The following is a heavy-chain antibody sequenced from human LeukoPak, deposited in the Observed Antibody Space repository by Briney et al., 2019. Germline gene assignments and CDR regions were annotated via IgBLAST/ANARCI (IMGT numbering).Heavy chain of an antibody. CDR2: ISSNGGST. J-gene: IGHJ4*02. CDR1: GFTFSSYA. Sequence: GGSLRLSCSASGFTFSSYAMHGVRQAPGKGLEYVSAISSNGGSTYYADSVKGRFTISRDNSKNTLYLQMSSLRAEDTAVYYCLYGDYRWFRYWGQGTLVTVS. V-gene: IGHV3-64D*06. CDR3: LYGDYRWFRY. D-gene: IGHD4-17*01.